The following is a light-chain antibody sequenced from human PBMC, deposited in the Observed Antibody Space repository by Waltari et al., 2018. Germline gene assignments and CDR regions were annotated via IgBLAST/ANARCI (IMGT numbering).Light chain of an antibody. CDR3: QQYGTPQGYI. J-gene: IGKJ2*01. Sequence: EIVLTQSPGTLSLSPGETATLSCRANQRVSSNYFAWYQKKAGQSPRRLIYGASNRASGVHDRFSGRVSGAEFTLTISRLDPEDFAVYYCQQYGTPQGYIFGQGTKVDI. V-gene: IGKV3-20*01. CDR1: QRVSSNY. CDR2: GAS.